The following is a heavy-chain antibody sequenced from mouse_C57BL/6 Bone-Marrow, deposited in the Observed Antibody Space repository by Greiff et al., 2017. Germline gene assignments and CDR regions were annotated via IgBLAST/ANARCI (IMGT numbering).Heavy chain of an antibody. Sequence: EVQLQQSGPELVKPGASVKISCKASGYTFTDYYMNWVKQSHGKSLEWIGDINPNNGGTRYNQKFKGKATLSVDKSSSTAYMELRSLTSEDSAVYYCAAAQALFAYWGQGTLVTVSA. CDR2: INPNNGGT. J-gene: IGHJ3*01. CDR1: GYTFTDYY. D-gene: IGHD3-2*02. CDR3: AAAQALFAY. V-gene: IGHV1-26*01.